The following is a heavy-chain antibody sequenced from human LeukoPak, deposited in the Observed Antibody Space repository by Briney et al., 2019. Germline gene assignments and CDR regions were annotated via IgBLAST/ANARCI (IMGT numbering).Heavy chain of an antibody. V-gene: IGHV3-48*03. CDR3: ARKYCSGGSCYSDAFDI. CDR1: EFTFRSYE. Sequence: GGSLRLSCAASEFTFRSYEMNWVRQAPGKGLEWISYISNSDTTIDYADSVKGRFTISRDNAKNSLYLQMNSLRAEDTAVYYCARKYCSGGSCYSDAFDIWGQGTMVTVSS. D-gene: IGHD2-15*01. CDR2: ISNSDTTI. J-gene: IGHJ3*02.